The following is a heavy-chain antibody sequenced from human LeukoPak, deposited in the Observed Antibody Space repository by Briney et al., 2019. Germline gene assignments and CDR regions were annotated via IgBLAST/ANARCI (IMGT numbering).Heavy chain of an antibody. J-gene: IGHJ4*02. D-gene: IGHD3-3*01. V-gene: IGHV3-23*01. CDR1: GFTFSSYG. Sequence: PGRSLRLSCAASGFTFSSYGMHWVRQAPGKGLEWVSAISGSGGSTYYADSVKGRFTISRDNSKNTLYLQMNSLRAEDTAVYYCAKDGTDFWSGYSYLYWGQGTLVTVSS. CDR2: ISGSGGST. CDR3: AKDGTDFWSGYSYLY.